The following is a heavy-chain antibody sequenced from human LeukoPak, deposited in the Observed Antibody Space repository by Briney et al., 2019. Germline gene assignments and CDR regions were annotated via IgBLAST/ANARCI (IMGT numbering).Heavy chain of an antibody. J-gene: IGHJ6*02. CDR1: GYSFTSYW. D-gene: IGHD5-24*01. V-gene: IGHV5-51*01. CDR2: IYPGDSDT. CDR3: ARQEMATPNYYYGMDV. Sequence: GESLKISCKGSGYSFTSYWIGWVRQMPGKGLEWMGIIYPGDSDTRYSPSFQGQVTISADKPISTAYLQWSSLKASDTAMYYCARQEMATPNYYYGMDVWGQGTTVTVSS.